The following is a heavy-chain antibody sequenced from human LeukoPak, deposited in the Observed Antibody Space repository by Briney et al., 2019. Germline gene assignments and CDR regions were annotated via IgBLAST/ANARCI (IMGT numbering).Heavy chain of an antibody. D-gene: IGHD5-24*01. CDR1: GLIFSNYG. J-gene: IGHJ6*02. V-gene: IGHV3-64*04. CDR3: ARKRDGYNSNFYYYGLDV. Sequence: GGSLRLSCSASGLIFSNYGMYWVRQAPGKGLEFVSAISSDGDNTFYADSVKGRFSISRDNSNNTLYLQMNSLRAEDTAVYYCARKRDGYNSNFYYYGLDVWGQGTTVTVSS. CDR2: ISSDGDNT.